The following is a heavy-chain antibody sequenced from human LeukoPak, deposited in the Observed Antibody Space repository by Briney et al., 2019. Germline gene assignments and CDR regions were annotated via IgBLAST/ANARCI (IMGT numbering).Heavy chain of an antibody. CDR2: ISWNSGGI. CDR3: VKDMTSGYIYGFFDY. Sequence: GRSLRLSCAASGFTFDDYAMHWVRQAPGKGLEWVSGISWNSGGIGYADSVKGRFTISRDNAKNSLYLQMNSLRAEDMASYYCVKDMTSGYIYGFFDYWGQGTLVTVSS. V-gene: IGHV3-9*03. D-gene: IGHD5-18*01. CDR1: GFTFDDYA. J-gene: IGHJ4*02.